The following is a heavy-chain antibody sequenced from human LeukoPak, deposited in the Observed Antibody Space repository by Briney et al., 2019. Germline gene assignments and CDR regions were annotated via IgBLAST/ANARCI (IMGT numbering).Heavy chain of an antibody. CDR3: ARAKPKNMVRGLIMRRESRYYFDY. J-gene: IGHJ4*02. CDR1: GFTFSGYS. V-gene: IGHV3-21*04. CDR2: ISDSSYI. D-gene: IGHD3-10*01. Sequence: GGSLRLSCAASGFTFSGYSMNWVRQAPGKGLEWVSSISDSSYIYNADSVKGRFTISRDNSKSTLYIQMNSLRAEDTAVYYCARAKPKNMVRGLIMRRESRYYFDYWGQGTLVTVSS.